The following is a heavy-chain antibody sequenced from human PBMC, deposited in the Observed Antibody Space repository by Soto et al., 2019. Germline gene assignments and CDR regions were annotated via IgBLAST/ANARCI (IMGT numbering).Heavy chain of an antibody. CDR3: ARDSGAALYGEDALDI. D-gene: IGHD3-10*01. CDR1: GYSFSGYD. Sequence: QGKLVQSGPEVKKPGASVRVSCKASGYSFSGYDITWVRQAPGQGLEWLGWVSTPIVSTMSAENLQGRLSMTTDTSTATVYMELRGLRSDDTAVYYCARDSGAALYGEDALDIWGQGTMVTVSS. J-gene: IGHJ3*02. CDR2: VSTPIVST. V-gene: IGHV1-18*04.